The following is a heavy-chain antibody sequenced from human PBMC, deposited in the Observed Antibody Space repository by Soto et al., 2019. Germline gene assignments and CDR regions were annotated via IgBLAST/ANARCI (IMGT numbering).Heavy chain of an antibody. J-gene: IGHJ1*01. CDR1: GYTFTSYY. V-gene: IGHV1-46*01. CDR3: ARDPPHYYHRSRPAY. Sequence: GASVKVSCKASGYTFTSYYMHWVRQAPGQGLEWMGIINPSGGSTSYAQKFQGRVTMTRDTSTSTVYMELSSLRSEDTAVYYCARDPPHYYHRSRPAYWGQGTLVTVSS. D-gene: IGHD3-22*01. CDR2: INPSGGST.